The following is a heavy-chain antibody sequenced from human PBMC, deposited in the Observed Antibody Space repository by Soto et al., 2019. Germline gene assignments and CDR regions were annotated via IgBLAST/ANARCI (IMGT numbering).Heavy chain of an antibody. CDR1: GYTFTSYG. V-gene: IGHV1-18*04. CDR2: ISAYNGNT. Sequence: QVQLVQSGAEVKKPGASVKVSCKASGYTFTSYGISWVRQAPGQGLEWMGWISAYNGNTNYAQKRQGRVTMTTDTSTSTAYMELRSLRSDYTAVYYCARDWGHSSGWYYYYYGMDVWGQGTTVTVSS. D-gene: IGHD6-19*01. J-gene: IGHJ6*02. CDR3: ARDWGHSSGWYYYYYGMDV.